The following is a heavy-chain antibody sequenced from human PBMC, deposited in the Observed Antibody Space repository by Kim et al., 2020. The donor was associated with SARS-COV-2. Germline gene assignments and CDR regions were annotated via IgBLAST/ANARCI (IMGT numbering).Heavy chain of an antibody. CDR1: GYSISSGYY. D-gene: IGHD3-10*01. CDR2: IYHSGST. CDR3: ARVGNDGYGTGDWFDP. Sequence: SQTLSLTCTVSGYSISSGYYWGWIRQPPGKGLEWIGSIYHSGSTYYNPSLKSRVTISVDTSKNQFSLKLSSVTAADTAVYYCARVGNDGYGTGDWFDPWGQGTLVTVSP. J-gene: IGHJ5*02. V-gene: IGHV4-38-2*02.